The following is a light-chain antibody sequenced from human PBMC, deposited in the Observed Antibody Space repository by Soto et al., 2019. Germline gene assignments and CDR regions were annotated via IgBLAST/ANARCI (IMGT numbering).Light chain of an antibody. J-gene: IGLJ2*01. Sequence: QSALTQPASVSGSPGQSITISCTGTSSDVGGYNYVSWYQQHPGKAPKLMIYDVSNRPSGVSNRFSGSTSGTTASLTISGLQAEDEVDYYCSSYSSTGTLRVFGGGTKLTVL. CDR3: SSYSSTGTLRV. V-gene: IGLV2-14*01. CDR2: DVS. CDR1: SSDVGGYNY.